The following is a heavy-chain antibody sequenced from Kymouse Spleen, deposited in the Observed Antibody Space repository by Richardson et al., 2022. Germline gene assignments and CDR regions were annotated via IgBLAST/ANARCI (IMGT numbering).Heavy chain of an antibody. Sequence: QLQLQESGPGLVKPSETLSLTCTVSGGSISSSSYYWGWIRQPPGKGLEWIGSIYYSGSTYYNPSLKSRVTISVDTSKNQFSLKLSSVTAADTAVYYCASGYSGYDFDYWGQGTLVTVSS. J-gene: IGHJ4*02. CDR3: ASGYSGYDFDY. CDR2: IYYSGST. D-gene: IGHD5-12*01. CDR1: GGSISSSSYY. V-gene: IGHV4-39*01.